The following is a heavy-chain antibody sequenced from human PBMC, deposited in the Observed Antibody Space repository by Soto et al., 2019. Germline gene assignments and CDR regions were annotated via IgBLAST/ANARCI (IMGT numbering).Heavy chain of an antibody. CDR1: GGTFSSYA. Sequence: GASVKVSCKASGGTFSSYAISWVRQAPGQGLEWMGGIIPIFGTANYAQKFQGRVTITADKSTSTAYMELSSLRSEDTAVYYCARGPGPAMVRGVIFDYWGQGTLVTVS. J-gene: IGHJ4*02. V-gene: IGHV1-69*06. D-gene: IGHD3-10*01. CDR2: IIPIFGTA. CDR3: ARGPGPAMVRGVIFDY.